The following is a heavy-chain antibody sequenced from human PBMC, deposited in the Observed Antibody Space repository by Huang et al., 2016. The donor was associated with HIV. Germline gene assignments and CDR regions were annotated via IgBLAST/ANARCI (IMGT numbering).Heavy chain of an antibody. CDR3: ARHVTPYYYDSSGYYHYYFDY. Sequence: HLQLQESGPGLVKPSETLSLTCTVSGGSISSSSYYWGWIRQPPGKGLEWIGRIYHSGSTYYNPSLKSRVTISVDTSKNQFSLKLSSVTAADTAVYYCARHVTPYYYDSSGYYHYYFDYWGQGTLVTVSP. J-gene: IGHJ4*02. V-gene: IGHV4-39*01. CDR2: IYHSGST. CDR1: GGSISSSSYY. D-gene: IGHD3-22*01.